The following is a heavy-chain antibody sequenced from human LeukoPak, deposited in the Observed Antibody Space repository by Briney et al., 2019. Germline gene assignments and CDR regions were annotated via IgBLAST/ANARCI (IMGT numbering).Heavy chain of an antibody. J-gene: IGHJ5*02. CDR1: GFSFSTNG. Sequence: GGSLRLSCAASGFSFSTNGMSWVRQAPGKGLEWVSAISGSGTTYYADSVKGRFTISRDNSKYTVSLQMNSLRAEDTAVYYCAKVVAGQNWFDPWGQGTLVTVSS. D-gene: IGHD2-15*01. V-gene: IGHV3-23*01. CDR3: AKVVAGQNWFDP. CDR2: ISGSGTT.